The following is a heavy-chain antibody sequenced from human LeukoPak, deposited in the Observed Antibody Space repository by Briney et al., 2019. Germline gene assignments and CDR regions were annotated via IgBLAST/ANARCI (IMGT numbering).Heavy chain of an antibody. CDR1: GYSFTSYW. J-gene: IGHJ6*02. V-gene: IGHV5-10-1*01. CDR2: IDPSDSYT. D-gene: IGHD2-2*02. CDR3: ARRGYCSSTSCHSPAYYGMDV. Sequence: GESLKISCKGSGYSFTSYWISWVRQMPGKGLEWMGRIDPSDSYTNYSPSFQGHVTISADKSISTAYLQWSSLKASDTAMYYCARRGYCSSTSCHSPAYYGMDVWGQGTTVTVSS.